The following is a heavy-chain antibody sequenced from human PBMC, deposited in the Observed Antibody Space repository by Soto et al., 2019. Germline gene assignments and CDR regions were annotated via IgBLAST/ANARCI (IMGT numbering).Heavy chain of an antibody. V-gene: IGHV4-31*03. CDR1: VVSICSGGYY. CDR2: IYFSGKT. CDR3: ARGGYDYSYYFDY. Sequence: TLSLTCTVAVVSICSGGYYCNGVRQHPGKGLEWIGNIYFSGKTYYNPSLKSRVTISVDPSKKHFSLKLNSVTAADTAVYYCARGGYDYSYYFDYWGQGTPVTVS. D-gene: IGHD5-12*01. J-gene: IGHJ4*02.